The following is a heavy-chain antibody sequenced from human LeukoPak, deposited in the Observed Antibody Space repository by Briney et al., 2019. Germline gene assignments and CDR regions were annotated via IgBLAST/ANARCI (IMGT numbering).Heavy chain of an antibody. CDR3: ARDPYCSGGSCSRGVDY. CDR2: IYSGGST. Sequence: PGGSLRLSCAASGFTLSSNYMSWVRQAPGKGLEWVSVIYSGGSTYYADSVKGRFTISRDNSKNTLYLQMNSLRAEDTAVYYCARDPYCSGGSCSRGVDYWGQGTLVTVSS. J-gene: IGHJ4*02. V-gene: IGHV3-53*01. D-gene: IGHD2-15*01. CDR1: GFTLSSNY.